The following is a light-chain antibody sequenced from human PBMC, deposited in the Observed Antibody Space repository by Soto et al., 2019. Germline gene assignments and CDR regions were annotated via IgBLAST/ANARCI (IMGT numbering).Light chain of an antibody. CDR3: QQRSNWTWT. CDR2: DAS. CDR1: QSVSSSY. J-gene: IGKJ1*01. Sequence: EIVLTQSSGTLSLSTGERATLSCRASQSVSSSYLAWYQQKPGQAPRLLMYDASNRATGIPARFSGIGSGTDGTLTISSLEHEDFAVYDGQQRSNWTWTFGQGTKVDIK. V-gene: IGKV3D-20*02.